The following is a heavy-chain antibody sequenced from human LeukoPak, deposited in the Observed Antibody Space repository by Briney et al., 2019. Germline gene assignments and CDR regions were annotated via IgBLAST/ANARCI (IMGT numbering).Heavy chain of an antibody. J-gene: IGHJ5*02. Sequence: SETLSLTCTVSGGSITSYTSYYWGWIRQPPGEGLEWIGSIHHSGTTYYTPSLKSRVTMSVDSSKNQLSLRLRFVTAADTAIYYCAKVNTWFDPWGQGTLVTVSS. CDR3: AKVNTWFDP. CDR1: GGSITSYTSYY. D-gene: IGHD2/OR15-2a*01. V-gene: IGHV4-39*01. CDR2: IHHSGTT.